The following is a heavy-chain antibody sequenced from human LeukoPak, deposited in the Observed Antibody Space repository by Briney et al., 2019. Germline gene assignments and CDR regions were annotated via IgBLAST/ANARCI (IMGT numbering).Heavy chain of an antibody. D-gene: IGHD1-26*01. V-gene: IGHV1-8*01. CDR2: MLPNSGYT. CDR3: ARGLGAPSTDFDH. CDR1: GYTFTHYD. J-gene: IGHJ4*02. Sequence: ASVKVSCKASGYTFTHYDINWVRQPTGQGLEWMGWMLPNSGYTGYAQKFQGRVTMTRNTATNTAYMELSSLTSDDTAIYYCARGLGAPSTDFDHWGQGTLVTVSS.